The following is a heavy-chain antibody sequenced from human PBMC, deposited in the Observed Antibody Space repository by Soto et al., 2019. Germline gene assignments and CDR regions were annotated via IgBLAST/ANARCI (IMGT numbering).Heavy chain of an antibody. D-gene: IGHD2-15*01. CDR1: GASFTGYY. J-gene: IGHJ2*01. V-gene: IGHV4-34*01. CDR2: VSHSGTA. CDR3: ARYGGTAIWYFDI. Sequence: QVRLQQWGAGLLKPSETLSLTCAVYGASFTGYYWTWLRQSPGKGLEWIGEVSHSGTAKYNPSLKSGVTISLGTSKSEFSLELTSVTAADTAVYYCARYGGTAIWYFDIWGRGTSVSVSS.